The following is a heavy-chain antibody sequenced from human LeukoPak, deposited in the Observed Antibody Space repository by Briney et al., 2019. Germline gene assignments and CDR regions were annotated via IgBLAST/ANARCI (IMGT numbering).Heavy chain of an antibody. V-gene: IGHV3-74*01. Sequence: PGGSLRLSCAASGFTFSTSWMHWVRQAPGKGLVWVSRVESNGRNTIYADSVKGRFTIPRDNRKNTLYLQMNSLRAEDTAVYYCARDGSAYNFDYWGQGTLVTVSS. CDR3: ARDGSAYNFDY. CDR1: GFTFSTSW. J-gene: IGHJ4*02. CDR2: VESNGRNT. D-gene: IGHD5-24*01.